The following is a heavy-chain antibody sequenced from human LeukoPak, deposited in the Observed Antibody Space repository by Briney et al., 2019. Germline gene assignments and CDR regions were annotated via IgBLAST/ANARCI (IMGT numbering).Heavy chain of an antibody. CDR2: IIPILGIA. CDR3: ARDHIVVVTALPNWFDP. V-gene: IGHV1-69*04. Sequence: SVKVSCKASGCTFSSYAISWVRQAPGQGLEWMGRIIPILGIANYAQKFQGRVTITADKSTSTAYMELSSLRSEDTAVYYCARDHIVVVTALPNWFDPWGQGTLVTVSS. J-gene: IGHJ5*02. D-gene: IGHD2-21*02. CDR1: GCTFSSYA.